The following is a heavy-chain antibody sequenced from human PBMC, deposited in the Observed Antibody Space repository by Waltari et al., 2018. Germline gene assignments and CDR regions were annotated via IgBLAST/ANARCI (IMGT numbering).Heavy chain of an antibody. D-gene: IGHD3-22*01. V-gene: IGHV3-23*01. CDR3: ARHLYSIDYLELAK. CDR2: ISDSGVIT. Sequence: EEHLLESGGGLAQPGGSLSLVCAASGFNFISYALSWVRQAPGKGLEWVSGISDSGVITKYADAVKGRFTVSRDNSKNTVFLHLNSLRAEDTAIYYCARHLYSIDYLELAKWGQGTLVTVSS. J-gene: IGHJ4*02. CDR1: GFNFISYA.